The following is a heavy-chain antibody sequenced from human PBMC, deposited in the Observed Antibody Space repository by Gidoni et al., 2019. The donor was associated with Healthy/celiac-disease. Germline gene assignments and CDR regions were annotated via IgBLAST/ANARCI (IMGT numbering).Heavy chain of an antibody. D-gene: IGHD2-15*01. Sequence: EVQLVESGGGLVQPGGSLRLSCAASGFTFSRYWMHWVRQAPGKGLVWVSRINSDGSSTSYADSVKGRFTISRDNAKNTLYLQMNSLRAEDTAVYYCARAVGYCSGGSCYKIGDFDYWGQGTLVTVSS. CDR3: ARAVGYCSGGSCYKIGDFDY. J-gene: IGHJ4*02. CDR1: GFTFSRYW. V-gene: IGHV3-74*01. CDR2: INSDGSST.